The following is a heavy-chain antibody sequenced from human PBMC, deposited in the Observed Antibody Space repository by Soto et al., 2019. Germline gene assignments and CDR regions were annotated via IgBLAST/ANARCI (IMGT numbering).Heavy chain of an antibody. D-gene: IGHD2-15*01. J-gene: IGHJ4*02. Sequence: EVQLVETGGGLIQPGGSLRLSCAASGFTVSGNYMSWVRQAPGKGLEWVSVIYNGGGTYYADSVKGRFTISRDNSKNTLYLQMNSLRAEDTAVYYCSTVSLISDTSGHTSAFWGQGTLVTVSS. CDR1: GFTVSGNY. CDR3: STVSLISDTSGHTSAF. CDR2: IYNGGGT. V-gene: IGHV3-53*02.